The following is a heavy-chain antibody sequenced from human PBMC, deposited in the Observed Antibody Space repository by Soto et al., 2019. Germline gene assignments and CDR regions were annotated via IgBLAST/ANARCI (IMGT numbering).Heavy chain of an antibody. Sequence: GGSLRLSCAASGFTVSSNYMSWVRQAPGKGLEWVSVIYSGGSTYYADSVKGRFTISRDNSKNTLYLQMNSLRAEDTAVYYCARVHSYYDFWSGPPATNNWFDPWGQGTLVTVSS. CDR1: GFTVSSNY. CDR2: IYSGGST. J-gene: IGHJ5*02. CDR3: ARVHSYYDFWSGPPATNNWFDP. D-gene: IGHD3-3*01. V-gene: IGHV3-66*01.